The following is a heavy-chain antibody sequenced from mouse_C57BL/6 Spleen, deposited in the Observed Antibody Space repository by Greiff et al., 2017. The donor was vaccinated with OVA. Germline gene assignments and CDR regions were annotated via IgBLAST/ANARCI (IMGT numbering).Heavy chain of an antibody. CDR1: GYAFSSSW. J-gene: IGHJ2*01. Sequence: LQESGPELVKPGASVKISCKASGYAFSSSWMNWVKQRPGKGLEWIGRIYPGDGDTNYNGKFKGKATLTADKSSSTAYMQLSSLTSEDSAVYFCARSTGPDYWGQGTTLTVSS. CDR3: ARSTGPDY. V-gene: IGHV1-82*01. D-gene: IGHD4-1*02. CDR2: IYPGDGDT.